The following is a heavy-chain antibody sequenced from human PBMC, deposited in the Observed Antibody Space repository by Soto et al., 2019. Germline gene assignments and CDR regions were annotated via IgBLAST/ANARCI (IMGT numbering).Heavy chain of an antibody. J-gene: IGHJ4*02. D-gene: IGHD3-9*01. Sequence: QVQLQESGPGLVKPSETLSLTCTVSGDSMNDYFWSWIRQPPGRGLEWIGIGYIYYSGSSTYNPSLKSRVSISVDTSKNQVSLKLKSVTAAYTAIYYCARVYSLTLTGRTYFDYWGQGALVTVSS. V-gene: IGHV4-59*01. CDR1: GDSMNDYF. CDR2: IYYSGSS. CDR3: ARVYSLTLTGRTYFDY.